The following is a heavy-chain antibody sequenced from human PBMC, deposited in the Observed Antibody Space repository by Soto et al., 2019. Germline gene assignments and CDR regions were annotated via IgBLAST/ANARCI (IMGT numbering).Heavy chain of an antibody. CDR1: GFTFSSYS. Sequence: GGSLRLSCAVSGFTFSSYSMNWVRQAPEKGLEWVSSISSGNSYIYYADSVRGRFTVSRDNAKSSLYLQMNSLRAEDTAVYYCATQMDYNILTGYRPFDYWGQGTLVTVSS. V-gene: IGHV3-21*01. CDR2: ISSGNSYI. J-gene: IGHJ4*02. CDR3: ATQMDYNILTGYRPFDY. D-gene: IGHD3-9*01.